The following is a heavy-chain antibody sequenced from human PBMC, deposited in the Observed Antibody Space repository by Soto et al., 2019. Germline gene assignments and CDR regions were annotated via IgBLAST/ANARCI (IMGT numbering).Heavy chain of an antibody. CDR3: DRAENCSGGSCQADY. V-gene: IGHV4-30-4*01. Sequence: PSETLSLTCTVSGGSISSGDYYWSWIRQPPGKGLEWIGYIYYSGSTYYNPSLKSRVTISVDTSKDQFSLKLSSVTAADTAVYYCDRAENCSGGSCQADYWGQGTLVTVSS. J-gene: IGHJ4*02. CDR2: IYYSGST. CDR1: GGSISSGDYY. D-gene: IGHD2-15*01.